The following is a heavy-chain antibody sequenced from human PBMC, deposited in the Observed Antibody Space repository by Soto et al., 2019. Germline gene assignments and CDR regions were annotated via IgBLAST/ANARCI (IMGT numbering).Heavy chain of an antibody. Sequence: PGGSLRLSCAASGFTFSSYWMSWVRQAPGKGLEWVANIKQDGSEKYYVDSVKGRFTISRDNAKNSLYLQMNSLRAEDTAVYYCARDLPCGGSCYFLSPSPEGAFDIWGQGTMVTVSS. CDR2: IKQDGSEK. CDR1: GFTFSSYW. J-gene: IGHJ3*02. V-gene: IGHV3-7*01. CDR3: ARDLPCGGSCYFLSPSPEGAFDI. D-gene: IGHD2-15*01.